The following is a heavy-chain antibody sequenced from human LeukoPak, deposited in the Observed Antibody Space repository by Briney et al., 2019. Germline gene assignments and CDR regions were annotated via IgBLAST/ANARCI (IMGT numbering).Heavy chain of an antibody. J-gene: IGHJ6*02. CDR3: ARGYYDFWSGYYKYYYGMDV. V-gene: IGHV4-59*01. D-gene: IGHD3-3*01. Sequence: SETLSLTCTVSGGSISSYYWNWIRQAPGKGLEWIGYVYYSGSTNYNPSLKSRVTISVDMSKNQFSLKLSSVTAADTAVYYCARGYYDFWSGYYKYYYGMDVWGQGTTVTVSS. CDR2: VYYSGST. CDR1: GGSISSYY.